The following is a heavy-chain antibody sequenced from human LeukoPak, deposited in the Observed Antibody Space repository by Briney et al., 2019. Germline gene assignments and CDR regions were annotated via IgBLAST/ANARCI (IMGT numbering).Heavy chain of an antibody. J-gene: IGHJ4*02. CDR2: ISGSGGST. CDR1: GFTFSSYE. V-gene: IGHV3-23*01. CDR3: ANPTRYFDY. Sequence: GGSLRLSCAASGFTFSSYEMNWVRQAPGKGLEWVSAISGSGGSTYYADSVKGRFTISRDNSKNTLYLQMNSLRAEDTAVYYCANPTRYFDYWGQGTLVTVSS.